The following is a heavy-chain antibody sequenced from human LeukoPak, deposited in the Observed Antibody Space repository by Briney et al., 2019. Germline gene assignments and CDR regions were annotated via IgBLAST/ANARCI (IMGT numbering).Heavy chain of an antibody. CDR2: IYYSGST. CDR3: RSSGYDTFDY. J-gene: IGHJ4*02. Sequence: SETLSLTCTVSGGSISSSSYYWGWIRQPPGKGLEWIGSIYYSGSTYYNPSLKSRVTISVDTSKNQFSLKLSSVTAADTAVYCCRSSGYDTFDYWGQGTLVTVSS. V-gene: IGHV4-39*07. D-gene: IGHD5-12*01. CDR1: GGSISSSSYY.